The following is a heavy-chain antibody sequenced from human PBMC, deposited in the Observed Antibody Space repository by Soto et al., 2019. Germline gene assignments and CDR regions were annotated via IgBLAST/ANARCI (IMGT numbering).Heavy chain of an antibody. CDR2: IKSKTDGGTT. Sequence: EVQLVESGGGLVKPGGSLRLSCAASGFTFSTAWMSWVRQAPGKGLEWVGGIKSKTDGGTTDYAAPVKGRFTISRDDSKNTLYLQMNSLNTEDTGVYYCTTGLPFQNWGQGILVTVSS. J-gene: IGHJ1*01. CDR1: GFTFSTAW. CDR3: TTGLPFQN. V-gene: IGHV3-15*01.